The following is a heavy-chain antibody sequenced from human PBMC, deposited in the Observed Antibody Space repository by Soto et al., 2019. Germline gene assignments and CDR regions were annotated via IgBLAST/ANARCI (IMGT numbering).Heavy chain of an antibody. CDR2: ITAYNGNT. J-gene: IGHJ4*02. CDR3: ARDKGYCSDTSCPDFDY. D-gene: IGHD2-15*01. Sequence: ASVKVSCKASGYTFTRYGISWMRQAPGQGLEWMGWITAYNGNTNYAQRLQDRFTMTTDASTSTAYMELRSLRSDDTAVYYCARDKGYCSDTSCPDFDYWGQGTLVTVSS. CDR1: GYTFTRYG. V-gene: IGHV1-18*01.